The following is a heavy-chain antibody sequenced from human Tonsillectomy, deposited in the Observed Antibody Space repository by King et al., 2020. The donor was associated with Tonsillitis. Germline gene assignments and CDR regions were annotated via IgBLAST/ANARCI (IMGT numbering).Heavy chain of an antibody. CDR1: GGSISSSSYY. D-gene: IGHD5-18*01. V-gene: IGHV4-39*01. CDR2: IYYSGST. J-gene: IGHJ6*02. Sequence: MQLQESGPGLVKPSETLSLTCTVSGGSISSSSYYWGWIRQPPGKGLEWIGSIYYSGSTYYNPSLKSRVTISVDTSKNQFSLKLSSVTAADTAVYYCAILSGYSRAPPPVYGMDVWGQGTTVTVSS. CDR3: AILSGYSRAPPPVYGMDV.